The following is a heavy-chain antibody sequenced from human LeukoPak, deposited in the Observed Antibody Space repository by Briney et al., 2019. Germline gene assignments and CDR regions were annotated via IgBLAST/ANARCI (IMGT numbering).Heavy chain of an antibody. CDR3: ATDHLEVDAFDI. J-gene: IGHJ3*02. Sequence: ASVKVSCKASGYTFTGYYMHWVRQAPGQGLEWMGWINPNSGGTNYAQKFQGRVTMTEDTSTDTAYMELSSLRSEDTAVYYCATDHLEVDAFDIWGQGTMVTVSS. V-gene: IGHV1-2*02. D-gene: IGHD5-24*01. CDR1: GYTFTGYY. CDR2: INPNSGGT.